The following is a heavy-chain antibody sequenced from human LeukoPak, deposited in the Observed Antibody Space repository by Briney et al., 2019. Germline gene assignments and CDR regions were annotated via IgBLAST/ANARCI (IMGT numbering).Heavy chain of an antibody. Sequence: ASVKVSCKVSGYTLTELSMHRVRQAPGKGLEWMGGFDPEDGETIYAQKFQGRVTMTGDTSTDTAYMELSSLRSEDTAVYYCATGRHYYYYMDVWGKGTTVTVSS. CDR3: ATGRHYYYYMDV. CDR1: GYTLTELS. CDR2: FDPEDGET. V-gene: IGHV1-24*01. J-gene: IGHJ6*03.